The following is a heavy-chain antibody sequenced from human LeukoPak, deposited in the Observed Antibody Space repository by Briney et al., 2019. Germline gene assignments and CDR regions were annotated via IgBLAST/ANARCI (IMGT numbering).Heavy chain of an antibody. V-gene: IGHV4-30-2*01. Sequence: SQTLSLTCAVSGGSISSGGYSWSWIRQPPGKGLEWIGYIYHSGSTYYNPSLKSRVTISVYRSKNQFSLKLSSVTAADTAVYYWARVTVGWFDPWGQGTLVTVSS. CDR2: IYHSGST. CDR3: ARVTVGWFDP. J-gene: IGHJ5*02. D-gene: IGHD4-11*01. CDR1: GGSISSGGYS.